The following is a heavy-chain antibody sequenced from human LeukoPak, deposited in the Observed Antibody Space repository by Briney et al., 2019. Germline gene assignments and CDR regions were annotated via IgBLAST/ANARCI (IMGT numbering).Heavy chain of an antibody. D-gene: IGHD3-3*01. Sequence: SGPTLVNPTQTLTLTCTFSGFSLSTGGMCVGWIRQPPGKALERLARIDWDDDKYYSTSLKTRLTISKDTSKNQVVLTMTNMDPVDTATYYCARMIAFGVVYDAFDVWGQGTMVTVSS. CDR2: IDWDDDK. CDR3: ARMIAFGVVYDAFDV. V-gene: IGHV2-70*11. CDR1: GFSLSTGGMC. J-gene: IGHJ3*01.